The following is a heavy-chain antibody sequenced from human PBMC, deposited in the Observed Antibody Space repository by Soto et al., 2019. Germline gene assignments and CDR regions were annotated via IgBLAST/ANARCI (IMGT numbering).Heavy chain of an antibody. CDR2: TSGSGGST. Sequence: EVQLLESGGGLVQPGGSLRLSCAASGFTFSSYAMSWVRQAPGKGLEWVSATSGSGGSTYYADSVKGRFTISRDNSKNTLYLQMNSLRAEDTAVYYCARHGGVVITQPEYYFDYWGQGTLVTVSS. CDR3: ARHGGVVITQPEYYFDY. J-gene: IGHJ4*02. V-gene: IGHV3-23*01. CDR1: GFTFSSYA. D-gene: IGHD3-3*01.